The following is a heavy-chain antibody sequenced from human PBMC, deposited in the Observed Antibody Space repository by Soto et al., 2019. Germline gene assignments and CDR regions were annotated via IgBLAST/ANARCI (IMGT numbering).Heavy chain of an antibody. Sequence: QVRLVESGGGVVQPGRSLRLSCAASGFTFSSYGMHWVRQAPGKGLEWVAVISYDGSNKYYADSVKGRFTISRDNSKNTLYLQMNSLRAEDTAVYYCAKDGGGGQHIAAAGTYVWYYFDYWGQGTLVTVSS. CDR1: GFTFSSYG. D-gene: IGHD6-13*01. CDR3: AKDGGGGQHIAAAGTYVWYYFDY. J-gene: IGHJ4*02. CDR2: ISYDGSNK. V-gene: IGHV3-30*18.